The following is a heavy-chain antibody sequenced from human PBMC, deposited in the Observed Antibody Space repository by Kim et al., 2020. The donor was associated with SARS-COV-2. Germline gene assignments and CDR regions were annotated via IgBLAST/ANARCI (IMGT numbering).Heavy chain of an antibody. CDR3: ARDIAAAGG. V-gene: IGHV1-3*01. Sequence: GNTKYSQKCQGRVTITRDTSASTAYMELSSLRSEDTAVYYCARDIAAAGGWGQGTLVTVSS. D-gene: IGHD6-13*01. CDR2: GNT. J-gene: IGHJ4*02.